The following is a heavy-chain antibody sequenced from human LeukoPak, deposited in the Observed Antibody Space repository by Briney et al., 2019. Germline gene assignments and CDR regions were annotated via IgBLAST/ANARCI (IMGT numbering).Heavy chain of an antibody. CDR3: ARGHNYYDSSGYYIGY. CDR2: IYYSGST. V-gene: IGHV4-59*01. J-gene: IGHJ4*02. Sequence: SETLSLTCTVSGGSISSYYWSWIRQPPGKGLEWVGYIYYSGSTNYNPSLKSRVTISVDTSKNQFSLKLSSVTAADTAVYYCARGHNYYDSSGYYIGYWGQGTLVTVSS. D-gene: IGHD3-22*01. CDR1: GGSISSYY.